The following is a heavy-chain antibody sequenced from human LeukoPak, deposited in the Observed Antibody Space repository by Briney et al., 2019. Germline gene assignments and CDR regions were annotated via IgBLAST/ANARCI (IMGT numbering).Heavy chain of an antibody. CDR1: GYNFTSYW. V-gene: IGHV5-51*01. CDR3: AGSIAVAGPPVFDY. Sequence: GESLKISCKGSGYNFTSYWIAWVRQMPGKGLEWMGIIYPGDSDTRYSPSFQGQVTISADKSISTAYLQWSSLKASDTAMYYCAGSIAVAGPPVFDYWGQGTLVTVSS. J-gene: IGHJ4*02. CDR2: IYPGDSDT. D-gene: IGHD6-19*01.